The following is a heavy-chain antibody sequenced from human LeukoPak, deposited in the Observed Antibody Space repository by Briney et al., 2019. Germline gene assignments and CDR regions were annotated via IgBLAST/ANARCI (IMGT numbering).Heavy chain of an antibody. V-gene: IGHV1-46*01. CDR3: ARDYSSGWYSSYSYYMDV. CDR2: INPSGGST. J-gene: IGHJ6*03. CDR1: GYTFTSYY. Sequence: ASVKVSCKASGYTFTSYYMHWVRQAPGQGLEWMGIINPSGGSTSYAQKFQGRVTMTRDMSTSTVYMELSSLRSEDTAVYYCARDYSSGWYSSYSYYMDVWGKGTTVTVSS. D-gene: IGHD6-19*01.